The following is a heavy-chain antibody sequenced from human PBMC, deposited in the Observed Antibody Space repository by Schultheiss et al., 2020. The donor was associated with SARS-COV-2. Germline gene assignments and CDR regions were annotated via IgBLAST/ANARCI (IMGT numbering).Heavy chain of an antibody. D-gene: IGHD3-16*01. CDR3: ARVWGGLVRAFDV. CDR1: GGSISSGGYY. CDR2: IYYSGST. Sequence: SQTLSLTCTVSGGSISSGGYYWSWIRQHPGRGLEWIGYIYYSGSTYYNPSLKSRVTISVDKSKNQFSLEMTSLTAADTAVYYCARVWGGLVRAFDVWGQGTTVTVSS. J-gene: IGHJ3*01. V-gene: IGHV4-31*03.